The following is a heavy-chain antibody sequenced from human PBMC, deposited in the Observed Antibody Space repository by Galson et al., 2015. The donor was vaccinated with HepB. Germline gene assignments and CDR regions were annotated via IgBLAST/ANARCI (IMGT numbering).Heavy chain of an antibody. CDR2: VHSRWLT. CDR3: AIHPNRVGATTGWCFDL. Sequence: LSLTCSVSGDSITTSGFYWTWIRQPPGQCLEWVGSVHSRWLTSYNPTLNSRVTISVDTFKSPFSLKLTSVTAADTAVYYCAIHPNRVGATTGWCFDLWGRGTLVTVSS. CDR1: GDSITTSGFY. J-gene: IGHJ2*01. V-gene: IGHV4-39*01. D-gene: IGHD1-26*01.